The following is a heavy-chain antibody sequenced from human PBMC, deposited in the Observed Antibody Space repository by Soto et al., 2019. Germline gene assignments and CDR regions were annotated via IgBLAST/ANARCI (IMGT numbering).Heavy chain of an antibody. CDR1: GGSISSGGYY. CDR2: IYYSGST. Sequence: KPSETLSLTCTVSGGSISSGGYYWSWIRQHPGKGLEWIGYIYYSGSTYYNPSLKSRVTISVDTSKNQFSLKLSSVTAADTAVYYCARDMYSSGWHGYWGQGXLVTVYS. CDR3: ARDMYSSGWHGY. D-gene: IGHD6-19*01. V-gene: IGHV4-31*03. J-gene: IGHJ4*02.